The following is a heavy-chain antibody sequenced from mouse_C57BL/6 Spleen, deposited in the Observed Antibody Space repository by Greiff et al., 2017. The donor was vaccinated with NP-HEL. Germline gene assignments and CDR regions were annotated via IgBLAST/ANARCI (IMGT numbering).Heavy chain of an antibody. CDR1: GYAFSSSW. V-gene: IGHV1-82*01. D-gene: IGHD2-5*01. CDR2: IYPGDGDT. Sequence: QVQLKESGPELVKPGASVKISCKASGYAFSSSWMNWVKQRPGKGLEWIGRIYPGDGDTNYNGKFKGKATLTADKSSSTAYMQLSSLTSEDSAVYFCARVSNYRYFDVWGTGTTVTVSS. J-gene: IGHJ1*03. CDR3: ARVSNYRYFDV.